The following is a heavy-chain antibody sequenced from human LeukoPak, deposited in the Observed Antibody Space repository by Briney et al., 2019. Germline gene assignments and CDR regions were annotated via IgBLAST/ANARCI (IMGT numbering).Heavy chain of an antibody. CDR1: GFTXXSYA. Sequence: SGFTXXSYAMSWVRQAPGKGLEWVSVISGSGGSTSYADSVKGRFTISRDNSKNTLYLQMNSLRAEDTAVYYCARELRYFDWRGGGFERWGQGTMVTVSS. CDR3: ARELRYFDWRGGGFER. V-gene: IGHV3-23*01. J-gene: IGHJ3*02. CDR2: ISGSGGST. D-gene: IGHD3-9*01.